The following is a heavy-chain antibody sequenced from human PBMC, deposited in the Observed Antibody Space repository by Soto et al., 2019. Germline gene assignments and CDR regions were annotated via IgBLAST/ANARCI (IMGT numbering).Heavy chain of an antibody. CDR1: GDTISTGGYS. J-gene: IGHJ6*02. CDR3: ARLGEQWLVRRDYYYYGMDV. CDR2: TYHSGNP. V-gene: IGHV4-30-2*01. Sequence: ASETLSLTCAVSGDTISTGGYSWAWIRQPPGRPLEWIGHTYHSGNPYYNPSLKSRVIISVDRSKNQFSLKLSSVTAADTAVYYCARLGEQWLVRRDYYYYGMDVWGQGTTVTVSS. D-gene: IGHD6-19*01.